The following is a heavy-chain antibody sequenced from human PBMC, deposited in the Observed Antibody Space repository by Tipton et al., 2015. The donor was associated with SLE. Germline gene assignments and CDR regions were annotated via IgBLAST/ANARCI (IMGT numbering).Heavy chain of an antibody. Sequence: TLSLTCTVSGGSISSYYWSWIRQPAGKGLEWIGRIYTSGSTNYNPSLKSRVTISVDTSKNQFSLKLSSVTAADTAVYYCARGSAYYYDSSGYNDAFDIWGQGTMVTVSS. V-gene: IGHV4-4*07. CDR3: ARGSAYYYDSSGYNDAFDI. J-gene: IGHJ3*02. CDR2: IYTSGST. D-gene: IGHD3-22*01. CDR1: GGSISSYY.